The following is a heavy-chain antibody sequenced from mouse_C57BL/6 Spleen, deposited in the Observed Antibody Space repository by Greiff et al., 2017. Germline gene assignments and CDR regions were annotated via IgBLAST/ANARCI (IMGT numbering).Heavy chain of an antibody. CDR1: GYTFTSYW. D-gene: IGHD2-5*01. CDR3: ARSGLYSNFLFAY. CDR2: IDPTDSDT. J-gene: IGHJ3*01. V-gene: IGHV1-52*01. Sequence: QVQLQQPGAELVRPGSSVKLSCKASGYTFTSYWMHWVKQRPIQGLEWIGNIDPTDSDTHYNQKFKDKAILTLDKSSSTAYMQLSSLTSEDSAVYYCARSGLYSNFLFAYWGQGTLVTVSA.